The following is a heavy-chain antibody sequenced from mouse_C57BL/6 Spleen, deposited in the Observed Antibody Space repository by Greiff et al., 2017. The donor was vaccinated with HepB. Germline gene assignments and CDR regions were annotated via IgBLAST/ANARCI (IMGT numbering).Heavy chain of an antibody. CDR2: IDPETGGT. D-gene: IGHD1-1*01. Sequence: VQLQQSGAELVRPGASVTLSCKASGYTFTDYEMHWVKQTPVHGLEWIGAIDPETGGTAYNQKFKGKAILTADTASRTAYMELRSLTSEDSAVYYGTRAVTTVVEGAWFAYWGQGTLVTVSA. V-gene: IGHV1-15*01. CDR3: TRAVTTVVEGAWFAY. CDR1: GYTFTDYE. J-gene: IGHJ3*01.